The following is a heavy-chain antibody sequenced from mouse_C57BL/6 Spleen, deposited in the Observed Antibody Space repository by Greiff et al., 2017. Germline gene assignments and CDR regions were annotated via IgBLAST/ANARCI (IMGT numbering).Heavy chain of an antibody. V-gene: IGHV1-80*01. CDR3: GRSGYYGSSDY. D-gene: IGHD1-1*01. Sequence: VQRVESGAELVKPGASVKISCKASGYAFSSYRMNWVKQRPGKGLEWIGQIYPGDGDTNYNGKFKGKATLTADKSSSTAYMQLSSLTSEDSAVYLCGRSGYYGSSDYWGQGTTLTVSS. CDR2: IYPGDGDT. CDR1: GYAFSSYR. J-gene: IGHJ2*01.